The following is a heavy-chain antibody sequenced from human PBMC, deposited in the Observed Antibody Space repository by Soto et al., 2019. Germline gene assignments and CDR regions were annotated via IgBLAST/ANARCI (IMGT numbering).Heavy chain of an antibody. CDR1: GYSFTSYW. V-gene: IGHV5-51*01. J-gene: IGHJ6*02. Sequence: PGESLKISCKGSGYSFTSYWIGWVRQMPGKGLEWMGIIYPGDSDTRYSPSFQGQVTISADKSISTAYLQWSSLKASDTAMYYCARRAYYDSSGPFLPYYYYYGMGVWGQGTTVTVSS. CDR3: ARRAYYDSSGPFLPYYYYYGMGV. CDR2: IYPGDSDT. D-gene: IGHD3-22*01.